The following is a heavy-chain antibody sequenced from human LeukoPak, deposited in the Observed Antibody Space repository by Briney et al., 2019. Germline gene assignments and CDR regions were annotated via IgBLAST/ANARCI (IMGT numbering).Heavy chain of an antibody. J-gene: IGHJ3*02. V-gene: IGHV3-30*18. CDR1: GFTFSSYG. D-gene: IGHD2-2*01. CDR3: AKVGGCSSTSCYHDAFDI. Sequence: GRSLRLSWAASGFTFSSYGMHWVRQAPGKGLEWVAVISYDGSNKYYADSVKGRFTISRDNSKNTLYLQMNSLRAEDTAVYYCAKVGGCSSTSCYHDAFDIWGQGTMVTVSS. CDR2: ISYDGSNK.